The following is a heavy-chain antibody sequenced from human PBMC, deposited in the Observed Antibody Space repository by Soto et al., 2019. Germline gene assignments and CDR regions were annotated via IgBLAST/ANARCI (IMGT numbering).Heavy chain of an antibody. J-gene: IGHJ3*02. CDR2: IIPIFGTA. V-gene: IGHV1-69*13. D-gene: IGHD4-17*01. CDR1: GGTFSSYA. Sequence: ASVKVSCKASGGTFSSYAISWVRQAPGQGLEWMGGIIPIFGTANYAQKFQGRVTITADESTSTAYMELSSLRSEDTAVYYCARARPVTNDAFDIWGQGTMVTVSS. CDR3: ARARPVTNDAFDI.